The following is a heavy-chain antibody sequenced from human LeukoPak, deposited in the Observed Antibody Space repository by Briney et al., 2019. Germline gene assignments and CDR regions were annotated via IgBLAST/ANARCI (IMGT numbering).Heavy chain of an antibody. V-gene: IGHV3-23*01. CDR1: GFTFSSYA. D-gene: IGHD6-6*01. CDR2: ISYSGGTT. J-gene: IGHJ4*02. Sequence: GGSLRLSCAASGFTFSSYAMRWVHQAPGEGLEWVSAISYSGGTTYYADSVKGRFTISRDSSRNTLYLQMNSLRADDTAVYYGTKDWGGCSSSSFDYWGQGILVTVSS. CDR3: TKDWGGCSSSSFDY.